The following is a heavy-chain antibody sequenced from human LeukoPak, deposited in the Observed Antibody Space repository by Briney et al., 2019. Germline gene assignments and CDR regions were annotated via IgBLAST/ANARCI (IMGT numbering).Heavy chain of an antibody. Sequence: PGGSLRLSCAASGFTVSSNYMSWVRQAPGKGLGWVSVIYSGGSTYYADSVKGRFTISRDNSKNTLYLQMNSLRAEDTAVYYCARVGRRSFYYYYGMDVWGQGTTVTVSS. CDR1: GFTVSSNY. V-gene: IGHV3-53*01. CDR2: IYSGGST. J-gene: IGHJ6*02. CDR3: ARVGRRSFYYYYGMDV. D-gene: IGHD3-10*01.